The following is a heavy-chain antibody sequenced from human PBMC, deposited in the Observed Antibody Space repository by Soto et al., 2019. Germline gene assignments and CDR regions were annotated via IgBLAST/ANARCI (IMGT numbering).Heavy chain of an antibody. D-gene: IGHD2-21*02. CDR1: GFSLSTSGVG. CDR3: PSSVPVVTCDY. J-gene: IGHJ4*02. CDR2: IYWDDDK. V-gene: IGHV2-5*02. Sequence: QITLKESGPTLVKPTQTLTLTCTFSGFSLSTSGVGVGWIRQPPGKALEWLALIYWDDDKRHSPALNSRLTITKDTSQHQVVLTKANLYPGDTATHYCPSSVPVVTCDYWGQGTLVTVSS.